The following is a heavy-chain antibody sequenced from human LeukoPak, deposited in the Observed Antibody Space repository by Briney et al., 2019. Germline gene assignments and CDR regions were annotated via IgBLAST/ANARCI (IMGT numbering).Heavy chain of an antibody. D-gene: IGHD4-17*01. CDR1: GGTFSSYA. J-gene: IGHJ4*02. Sequence: SVKVSCKASGGTFSSYAISWVRQTPGQGLEWMGGIIPIFGTTNYAQKFQGRVTITADESTSTAYMELSSLRSEDTAVYYCALRPISPSTVTDYFDYWGQGTLVTVSS. V-gene: IGHV1-69*01. CDR2: IIPIFGTT. CDR3: ALRPISPSTVTDYFDY.